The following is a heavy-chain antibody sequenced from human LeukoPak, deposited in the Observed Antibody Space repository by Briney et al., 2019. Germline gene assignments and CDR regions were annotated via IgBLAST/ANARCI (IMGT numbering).Heavy chain of an antibody. J-gene: IGHJ6*03. CDR2: MSYSGNIGNT. CDR3: ARLKFYDSTGYSPGYYMDV. Sequence: PSETLSLTCTVSGGSISSYYWTWIRQPPGKGLEWIGYMSYSGNIGNTNYNASLKSRVTISVDTSKNEVSLKLNSVTAADTAVYYCARLKFYDSTGYSPGYYMDVWGKGTTVSVFS. CDR1: GGSISSYY. D-gene: IGHD3-22*01. V-gene: IGHV4-59*08.